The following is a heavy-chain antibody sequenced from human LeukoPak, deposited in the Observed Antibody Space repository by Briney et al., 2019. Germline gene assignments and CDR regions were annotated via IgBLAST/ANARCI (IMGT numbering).Heavy chain of an antibody. CDR2: ISAYNGNT. Sequence: GASVNVSCKASGYTFTGHYMHWVRQAPGQGLEWMGWISAYNGNTNYAQKLQGRVTMTTGTSTSTAYMELRSLRSDDTAVYYCARAASVGAFDIWGQGTMVTVSS. V-gene: IGHV1-18*04. D-gene: IGHD2-15*01. J-gene: IGHJ3*02. CDR1: GYTFTGHY. CDR3: ARAASVGAFDI.